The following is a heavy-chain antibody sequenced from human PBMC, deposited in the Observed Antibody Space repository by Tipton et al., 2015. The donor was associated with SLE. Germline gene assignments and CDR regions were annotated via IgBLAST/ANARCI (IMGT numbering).Heavy chain of an antibody. D-gene: IGHD3-22*01. V-gene: IGHV4-59*08. Sequence: LRLSCTVSGGSISSYYWSWIRQPPGRGLEWIGYIYYSGSTNYNPSLKSRVTISVDTSKNQFSLKLSSVTAADTAVYYCASNYHDPPWYWGQGTLVTVSS. CDR1: GGSISSYY. CDR3: ASNYHDPPWY. J-gene: IGHJ4*02. CDR2: IYYSGST.